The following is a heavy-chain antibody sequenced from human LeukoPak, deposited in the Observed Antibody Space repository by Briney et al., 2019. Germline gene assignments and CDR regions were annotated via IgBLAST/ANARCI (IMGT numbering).Heavy chain of an antibody. CDR1: GFTFSSSS. Sequence: GGSLRLSCAAAGFTFSSSSMNWVRQTPGKGLEWVSSISGESKYIYYADSVTGRFTVSRDNAKNSLYLQMSTLRAEDTAVYYCARGAVFQGNYDYWGQGTQVTVSS. CDR3: ARGAVFQGNYDY. CDR2: ISGESKYI. J-gene: IGHJ4*02. D-gene: IGHD3-10*01. V-gene: IGHV3-21*01.